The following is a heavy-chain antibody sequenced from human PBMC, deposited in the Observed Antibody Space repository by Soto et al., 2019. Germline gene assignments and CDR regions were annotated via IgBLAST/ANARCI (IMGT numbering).Heavy chain of an antibody. J-gene: IGHJ4*02. CDR1: GGSISSYY. CDR3: ARGELWWDS. Sequence: QVQLQESGPGLVKPSETLSLTCTVSGGSISSYYWSWIRQPPGKGLEWIGYIYYSGSTNYNPSLKSRVTISVGTSKNQFSLKLTSVTAADTALYFCARGELWWDSWGQGTLVTVSS. CDR2: IYYSGST. D-gene: IGHD3-10*01. V-gene: IGHV4-59*12.